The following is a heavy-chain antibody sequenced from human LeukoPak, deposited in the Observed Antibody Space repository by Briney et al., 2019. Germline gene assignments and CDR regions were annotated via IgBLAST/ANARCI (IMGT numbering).Heavy chain of an antibody. CDR3: TRGGADYGDYDRFFAY. CDR2: IRSKAYGGTI. J-gene: IGHJ4*02. CDR1: GFTFGDYA. D-gene: IGHD4-17*01. V-gene: IGHV3-49*04. Sequence: HAGGSLGLSCTTSGFTFGDYAMSWVRQAPGKGLEWVIFIRSKAYGGTIDYAASVKGRFTISRDDSKNIAYLQMNSLKIEDTAVYYCTRGGADYGDYDRFFAYWGQGTLVTVSS.